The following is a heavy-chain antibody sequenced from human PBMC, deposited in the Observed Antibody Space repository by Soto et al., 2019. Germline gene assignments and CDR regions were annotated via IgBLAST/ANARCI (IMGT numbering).Heavy chain of an antibody. CDR3: ARDHSRTYGSGYYPGSY. D-gene: IGHD6-19*01. V-gene: IGHV3-7*01. Sequence: EAQLVESGGGLVQPGGSLRLSCAASGFTFSSYWMSWVRQAPGKGLEWVANIKQDGSEKYYVDSVKGRFTASRDNAENSLYLQMNSLRAEDTAVYYCARDHSRTYGSGYYPGSYWGQGTLVTVSS. CDR1: GFTFSSYW. CDR2: IKQDGSEK. J-gene: IGHJ4*02.